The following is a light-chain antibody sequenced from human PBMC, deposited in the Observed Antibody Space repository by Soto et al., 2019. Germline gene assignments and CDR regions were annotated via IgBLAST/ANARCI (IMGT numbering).Light chain of an antibody. CDR3: AAWIGSLESRV. Sequence: QSVLTQPPSASGTPGQRVTISCSGSSSNIGSYTVNWYQQLPGTAPKLLIYRNDQRPSGVPDRFSGSRSGTSASLATSGLQSEDEADYYCAAWIGSLESRVFGGGTKLTVL. J-gene: IGLJ2*01. V-gene: IGLV1-44*01. CDR2: RND. CDR1: SSNIGSYT.